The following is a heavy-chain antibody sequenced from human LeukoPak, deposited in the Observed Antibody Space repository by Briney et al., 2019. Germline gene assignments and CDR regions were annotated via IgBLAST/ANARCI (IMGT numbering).Heavy chain of an antibody. D-gene: IGHD6-13*01. V-gene: IGHV3-7*01. Sequence: PGGSLRLSCAASGFTFSSYWMSWVRQAPGKRLEWVANIKQDGSEKYYVDSVKGRFTISRDNAKNSLYLQMNSLRAEDTAVYYCARGGKQQLVSGYFDYWGQGTLVTVSS. CDR3: ARGGKQQLVSGYFDY. CDR1: GFTFSSYW. J-gene: IGHJ4*02. CDR2: IKQDGSEK.